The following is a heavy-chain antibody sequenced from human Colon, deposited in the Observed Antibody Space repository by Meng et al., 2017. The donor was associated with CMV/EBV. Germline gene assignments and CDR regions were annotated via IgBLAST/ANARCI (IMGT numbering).Heavy chain of an antibody. D-gene: IGHD2-15*01. Sequence: GGSLRLSCAASGFTFSSYSMNWVRQAPGKGLEWVSSISSSSSYIYYADSVKGRFTISRDNAKNSLYLQMNSLRAEDTAVYYWAREGGPDPYYYYGMDVWGQGTTVTGSS. V-gene: IGHV3-21*01. CDR1: GFTFSSYS. CDR2: ISSSSSYI. CDR3: AREGGPDPYYYYGMDV. J-gene: IGHJ6*02.